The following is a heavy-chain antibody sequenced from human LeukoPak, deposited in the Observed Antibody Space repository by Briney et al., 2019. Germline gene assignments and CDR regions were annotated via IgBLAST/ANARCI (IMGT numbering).Heavy chain of an antibody. Sequence: PGRSLRLSCAASGFIFSNYGMHWVRQAPGKGLEWVAGMSSDGSYADSVKGRFTISRDNAKNSLYLQMNSLRVEDTAVYYCARDLAGYDIGGLVYWGQGAMVTVSS. D-gene: IGHD5-12*01. CDR1: GFIFSNYG. CDR2: MSSDGS. CDR3: ARDLAGYDIGGLVY. V-gene: IGHV3-30*03. J-gene: IGHJ4*02.